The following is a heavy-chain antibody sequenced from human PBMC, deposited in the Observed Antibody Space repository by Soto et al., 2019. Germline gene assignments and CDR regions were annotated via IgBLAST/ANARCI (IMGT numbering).Heavy chain of an antibody. Sequence: PGGSVRLSCVDSGCSRSIYEMTWVRQSPGKGLEWISSMSRTGDNIYYADSVKGRFTISRDNAKNTLYLQMNSLRDEDTAIYYCANDESNSNTLYYFDFWGPGTLVTVSS. J-gene: IGHJ4*02. CDR2: MSRTGDNI. CDR1: GCSRSIYE. D-gene: IGHD3-22*01. CDR3: ANDESNSNTLYYFDF. V-gene: IGHV3-23*01.